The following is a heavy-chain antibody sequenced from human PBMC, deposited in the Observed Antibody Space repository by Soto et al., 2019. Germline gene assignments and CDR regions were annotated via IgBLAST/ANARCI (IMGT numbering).Heavy chain of an antibody. CDR3: ARLCSSRGGYYYYGMDV. J-gene: IGHJ6*02. Sequence: GESLKISCKGSGYSFTSCWISWVRQMPGKGLEWMGRIDPSDSYTNYSPSFQGHVTISADKSISTAYLQWSSLKASDTAMYYCARLCSSRGGYYYYGMDVWGQGTTVTVSS. V-gene: IGHV5-10-1*01. CDR2: IDPSDSYT. D-gene: IGHD6-13*01. CDR1: GYSFTSCW.